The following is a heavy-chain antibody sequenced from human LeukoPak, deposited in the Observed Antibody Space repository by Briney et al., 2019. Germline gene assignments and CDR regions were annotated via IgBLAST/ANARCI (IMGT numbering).Heavy chain of an antibody. CDR1: GFTFGDYA. V-gene: IGHV3-49*04. Sequence: GRSLRLSCTASGFTFGDYAMSWVRQAPGKGLEWVSFIRSKAYGETTGYAASVKGRFAISRDDSKSVAYLQMNSLKTEDTAMYYCTRSRESYGMDVWGQGTTVTVSS. J-gene: IGHJ6*02. D-gene: IGHD5-24*01. CDR2: IRSKAYGETT. CDR3: TRSRESYGMDV.